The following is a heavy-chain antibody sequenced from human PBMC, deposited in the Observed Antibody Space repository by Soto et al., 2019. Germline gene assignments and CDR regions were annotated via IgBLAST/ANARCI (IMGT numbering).Heavy chain of an antibody. D-gene: IGHD2-21*02. CDR1: GDSFSSYY. V-gene: IGHV4-59*01. J-gene: IGHJ5*02. CDR2: IYYTGVT. Sequence: QVQLQESGPGLVKPSETLSLTCAVSGDSFSSYYWSWIRQPPGKGLEWIGYIYYTGVTSYNPSLKTRVTISVGTSKNQFSLKLSSVTAADTAVYYCARDRTASWFDPWGQGTLVTVSS. CDR3: ARDRTASWFDP.